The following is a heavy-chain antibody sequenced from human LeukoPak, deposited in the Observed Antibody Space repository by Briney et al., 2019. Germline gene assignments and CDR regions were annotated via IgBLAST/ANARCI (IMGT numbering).Heavy chain of an antibody. J-gene: IGHJ5*02. V-gene: IGHV4-4*07. D-gene: IGHD6-13*01. CDR1: DDSISDFY. CDR2: MFTSGTT. CDR3: ARGAGYSSPAWFDH. Sequence: TSETLSLTCTVSDDSISDFYRGWIRQPAGKGLEWIGRMFTSGTTNCNPSLKSRVTMSVDTSNTQFSLKLSSVTAADTAVYYCARGAGYSSPAWFDHWGQGTLVTVSS.